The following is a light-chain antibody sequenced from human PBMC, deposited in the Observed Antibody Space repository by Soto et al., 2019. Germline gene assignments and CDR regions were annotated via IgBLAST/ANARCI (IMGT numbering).Light chain of an antibody. Sequence: DIQMTQSPSTLSASVGDRVTITCRASQSIGSWLAWYQQKPGKAPKLLIYDASSLESGVPSRFSGSGSGTEFTLTISSLQPDDFATYYCQHWTFGQGTKVEIK. J-gene: IGKJ1*01. CDR1: QSIGSW. CDR2: DAS. CDR3: QHWT. V-gene: IGKV1-5*01.